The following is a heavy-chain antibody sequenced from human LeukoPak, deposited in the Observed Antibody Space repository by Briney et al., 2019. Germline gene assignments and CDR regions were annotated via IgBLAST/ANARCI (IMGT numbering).Heavy chain of an antibody. CDR2: IHYSGST. CDR3: ARRAINSDMFDY. CDR1: GDSISTYY. J-gene: IGHJ4*02. D-gene: IGHD5-12*01. Sequence: RSETLSLTCTVSGDSISTYYWSWIRQPPGKGLEWIGYIHYSGSTNYNPSLRSRVTISVDTSKNQFSLKLSSATAADTAVYFCARRAINSDMFDYWGQGTVDSVSS. V-gene: IGHV4-59*08.